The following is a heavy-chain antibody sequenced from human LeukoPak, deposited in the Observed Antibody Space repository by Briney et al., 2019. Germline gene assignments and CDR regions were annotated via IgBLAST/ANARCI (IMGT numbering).Heavy chain of an antibody. D-gene: IGHD3-22*01. CDR2: ISWNSGSI. Sequence: PGGSLRLSCAASGFTFDDYAMHWVRQAPEKGLEWVSGISWNSGSIGYADSVKGRFTISRDNAKNSLYLQMDSLRPEDTALYYCAKVDDSSGYGYDYWGQGTLVTVSS. CDR3: AKVDDSSGYGYDY. V-gene: IGHV3-9*01. CDR1: GFTFDDYA. J-gene: IGHJ4*02.